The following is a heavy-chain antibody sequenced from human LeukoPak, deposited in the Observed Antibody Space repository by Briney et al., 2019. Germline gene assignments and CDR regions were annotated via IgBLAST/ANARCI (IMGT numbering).Heavy chain of an antibody. D-gene: IGHD1-26*01. CDR1: GYTFTSYV. Sequence: ASVKVSCKTSGYTFTSYVMHWVRQAPGQGLEWMGIINPSGGRTTYAQKFQGRVTMTRDMSTSTVYMELSSLRSEDTAVYYCARDWDGEGGSYSEITYWGQGTLVTVSS. J-gene: IGHJ4*01. V-gene: IGHV1-46*01. CDR3: ARDWDGEGGSYSEITY. CDR2: INPSGGRT.